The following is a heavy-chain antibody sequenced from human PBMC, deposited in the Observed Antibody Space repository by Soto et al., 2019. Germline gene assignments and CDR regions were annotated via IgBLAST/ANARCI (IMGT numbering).Heavy chain of an antibody. V-gene: IGHV3-66*01. J-gene: IGHJ4*01. CDR3: ARDGTYNWG. CDR2: IFSNGDT. D-gene: IGHD1-1*01. Sequence: ELQLVVSGGGLVQPGGALRLSCAASGFTVSNNYVRSFRQAQGKGLEWVTLIFSNGDTRDADSGKGRFTISRDSSSNTLYLQMNSLRFEDAAAYHCARDGTYNWGGGKGIHVTVSS. CDR1: GFTVSNNY.